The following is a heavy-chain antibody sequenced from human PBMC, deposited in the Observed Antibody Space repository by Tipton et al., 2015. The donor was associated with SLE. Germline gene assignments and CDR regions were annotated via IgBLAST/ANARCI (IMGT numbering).Heavy chain of an antibody. Sequence: TLSLTCTVSGGSIRSSNYYWGWIRQPPGKGLEWIGSVYYSGYTFYNPSLKSRVTISGDTSKNQFSLRVSSVTAADTAVYYCARRRAAVPFDYWGQGTLVTVS. D-gene: IGHD6-13*01. CDR1: GGSIRSSNYY. J-gene: IGHJ4*02. V-gene: IGHV4-39*07. CDR2: VYYSGYT. CDR3: ARRRAAVPFDY.